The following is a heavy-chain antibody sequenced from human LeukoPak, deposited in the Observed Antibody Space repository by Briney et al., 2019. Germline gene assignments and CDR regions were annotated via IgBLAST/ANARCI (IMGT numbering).Heavy chain of an antibody. CDR1: GFTFSSYA. J-gene: IGHJ1*01. V-gene: IGHV3-30*04. CDR2: ISYDGSNK. CDR3: ARDIAAAGIEYFQH. D-gene: IGHD6-13*01. Sequence: GRSLRLSCAASGFTFSSYAMHWVRQAPGKGLEWVAVISYDGSNKYYADSVKGRFTISRDNSKNTLYLQMNSLRAEDTAVYYCARDIAAAGIEYFQHWGQGTLVTVSS.